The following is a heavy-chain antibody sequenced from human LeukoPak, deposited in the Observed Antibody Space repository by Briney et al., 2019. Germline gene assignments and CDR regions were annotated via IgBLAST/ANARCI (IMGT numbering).Heavy chain of an antibody. Sequence: PSETLSLTCAVYGGSFSGYYWSWIRQPPGKGLEWIGEINHSGSTNYNPSLKSRVTISVDTSKNQFSLKLSSVTAADTAVYYCARLAGLRGGTNWLRDIWGQGTMVTVSS. CDR1: GGSFSGYY. V-gene: IGHV4-34*01. CDR2: INHSGST. D-gene: IGHD1-1*01. CDR3: ARLAGLRGGTNWLRDI. J-gene: IGHJ3*02.